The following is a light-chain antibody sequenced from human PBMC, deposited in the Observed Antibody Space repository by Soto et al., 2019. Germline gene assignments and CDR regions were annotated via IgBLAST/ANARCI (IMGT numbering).Light chain of an antibody. CDR2: DAS. Sequence: EIVMTQSPATLSLSPGDRATLSCRASQSVGSDLGWYQQRPGQAPRLLIYDASNRATGIPARFSGSGSGTDFTLTISSLEPEDFAVYYCQQRSDWPSTFGGGTKVEIK. CDR3: QQRSDWPST. J-gene: IGKJ4*01. CDR1: QSVGSD. V-gene: IGKV3-11*01.